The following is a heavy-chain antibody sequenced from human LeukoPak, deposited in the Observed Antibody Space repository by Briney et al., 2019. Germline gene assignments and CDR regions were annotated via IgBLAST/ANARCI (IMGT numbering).Heavy chain of an antibody. V-gene: IGHV4-59*01. D-gene: IGHD2-15*01. Sequence: SETLSLTCTVSGGSISSYYWSWIRQPPGKGLEWIGYIYYSGSTNYNPSLKSRVTISVDTSKNQFSLKLSSVTAADTAVYYCARGRYCSGGSCYSQSYYYYMDVWGKGTTVTASS. CDR1: GGSISSYY. CDR2: IYYSGST. CDR3: ARGRYCSGGSCYSQSYYYYMDV. J-gene: IGHJ6*03.